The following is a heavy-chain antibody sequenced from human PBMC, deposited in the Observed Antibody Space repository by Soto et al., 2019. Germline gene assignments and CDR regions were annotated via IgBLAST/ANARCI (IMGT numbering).Heavy chain of an antibody. V-gene: IGHV3-30*18. D-gene: IGHD1-7*01. CDR3: ANDPHRMELELLESNAFDI. Sequence: QVQLVESGGGVVQPGRSLRLSCAASGFTFSSYGMHWVRQAPGKGLEWVAVISYDGSNKYYADSVKGRFTISRDNSKNTLYLQMNSLRAEDTAVYYCANDPHRMELELLESNAFDICGQGTMVTVSS. CDR2: ISYDGSNK. CDR1: GFTFSSYG. J-gene: IGHJ3*02.